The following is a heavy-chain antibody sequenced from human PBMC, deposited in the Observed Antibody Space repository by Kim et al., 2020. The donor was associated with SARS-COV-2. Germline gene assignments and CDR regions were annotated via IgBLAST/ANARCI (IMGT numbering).Heavy chain of an antibody. V-gene: IGHV1-58*01. CDR2: IVVGSGNT. D-gene: IGHD4-17*01. Sequence: SVKVSCKASGFTFSNSAVQWVRQARGQRLEWIGWIVVGSGNTRYTQKFQERVTVTRDMSTNTAYMELRSLRSEDTAVYYCAAGTTVGKFDSWGQGTLFT. CDR1: GFTFSNSA. CDR3: AAGTTVGKFDS. J-gene: IGHJ4*02.